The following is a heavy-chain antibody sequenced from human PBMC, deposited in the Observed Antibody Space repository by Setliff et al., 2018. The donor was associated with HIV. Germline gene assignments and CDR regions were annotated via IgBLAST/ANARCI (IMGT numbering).Heavy chain of an antibody. D-gene: IGHD1-26*01. CDR3: ARHRPWEVDVFDI. Sequence: KPSETLSLTCSVPGGSMRNYYWSWIRQPPRKGLEWVGYISYNGITTYNPSLKSRVTISVDTSKNQFSLKLTSVTAADTAVYYCARHRPWEVDVFDIWGQGTMVTVAS. CDR2: ISYNGIT. CDR1: GGSMRNYY. J-gene: IGHJ3*02. V-gene: IGHV4-59*08.